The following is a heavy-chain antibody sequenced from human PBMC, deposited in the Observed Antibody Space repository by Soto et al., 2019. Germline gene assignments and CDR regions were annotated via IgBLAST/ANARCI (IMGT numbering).Heavy chain of an antibody. V-gene: IGHV1-2*02. D-gene: IGHD2-15*01. CDR1: GYTFTDYY. CDR2: INPESGNP. CDR3: ASEDCRNTNCLKGFDY. J-gene: IGHJ4*02. Sequence: QVQMVQSGAEVKKPGDSVKVSCKASGYTFTDYYMRWVRQAPGQGFEWVGGINPESGNPKYVPKFQGRVTVTRDTSTSTAYMELNRLTSDDTAVYYCASEDCRNTNCLKGFDYWGQGTLVTVSS.